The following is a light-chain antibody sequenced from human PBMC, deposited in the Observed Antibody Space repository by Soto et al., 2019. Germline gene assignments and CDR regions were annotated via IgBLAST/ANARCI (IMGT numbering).Light chain of an antibody. V-gene: IGLV2-23*02. CDR3: CSYAGSSTFYV. Sequence: QSALTQPASVSGSPGQSITLSCPGTSSEFGSYNLVSWYQQRPGKAPKLMIYEVSKWPSGVSNRFSGSKSGNTASLTISGLQAEDEADYYCCSYAGSSTFYVFGTGTKVTVL. J-gene: IGLJ1*01. CDR2: EVS. CDR1: SSEFGSYNL.